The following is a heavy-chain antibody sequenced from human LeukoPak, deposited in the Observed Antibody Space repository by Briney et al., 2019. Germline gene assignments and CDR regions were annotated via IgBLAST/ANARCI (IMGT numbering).Heavy chain of an antibody. J-gene: IGHJ4*02. Sequence: GGSLRLSCAASGFTFRSHGMHWVRQAPGKGLEWVAVIYYDGSNKYYADSVKGRFTISRDNSKNTLYLQMNSLRAEDTAVYYCARGRGDSYYFDYWGQGTLVTVSS. D-gene: IGHD3-16*01. V-gene: IGHV3-33*01. CDR3: ARGRGDSYYFDY. CDR2: IYYDGSNK. CDR1: GFTFRSHG.